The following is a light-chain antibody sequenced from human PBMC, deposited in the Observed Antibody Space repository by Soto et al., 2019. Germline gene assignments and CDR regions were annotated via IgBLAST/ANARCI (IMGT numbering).Light chain of an antibody. Sequence: QSVLTQPASVSGSPGQSITISCTGTSSDVGGYNYVSWYQQHPGKAPKLMIYDVSNRPSGVSNRFSGSKSGNTASLTISGLQAEDEADYYCSSYTSSSTLEDVFGTRTKLTVL. CDR1: SSDVGGYNY. V-gene: IGLV2-14*01. CDR3: SSYTSSSTLEDV. J-gene: IGLJ1*01. CDR2: DVS.